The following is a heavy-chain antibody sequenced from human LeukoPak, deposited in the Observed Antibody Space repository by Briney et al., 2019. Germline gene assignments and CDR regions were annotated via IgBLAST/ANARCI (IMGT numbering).Heavy chain of an antibody. CDR1: GGSISTYY. Sequence: SETLSLTCTVSGGSISTYYWSWIRQPVGKGLEWIGRIYYSGSTYYNPSLKSRVTISVDTSKNQFSLKLSSVTAADTAVYYCARDQRWLQFGLTAFDIWGQGTMVTVSS. D-gene: IGHD5-24*01. CDR2: IYYSGST. CDR3: ARDQRWLQFGLTAFDI. J-gene: IGHJ3*02. V-gene: IGHV4-4*07.